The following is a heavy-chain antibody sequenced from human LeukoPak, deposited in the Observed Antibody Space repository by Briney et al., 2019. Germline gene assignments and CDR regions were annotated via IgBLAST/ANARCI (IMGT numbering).Heavy chain of an antibody. D-gene: IGHD3-3*01. CDR1: GYSISSGYY. J-gene: IGHJ4*02. CDR3: ARDFDFWSGYYD. Sequence: SETLSLTCTVSGYSISSGYYWGWIRQPPGTGLEWIGSIYHSGSTYYNPSLKSRVTISVDTSKNQFSLKLSSVTAADTAVYYCARDFDFWSGYYDWGQGTLVTVSS. V-gene: IGHV4-38-2*02. CDR2: IYHSGST.